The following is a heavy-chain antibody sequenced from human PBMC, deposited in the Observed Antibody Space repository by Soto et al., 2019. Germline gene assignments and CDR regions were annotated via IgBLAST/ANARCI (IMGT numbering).Heavy chain of an antibody. V-gene: IGHV4-30-4*01. CDR3: ARQRKWLVPRTNGWFDP. CDR2: IYYSGST. CDR1: GGSISSGDYY. D-gene: IGHD6-19*01. Sequence: SETLSLTCTVSGGSISSGDYYWSWIRQPPGKGLEWIGYIYYSGSTYYNPSLKSRVTISVDTSKNQFSLKLSSVTAADTAVYYCARQRKWLVPRTNGWFDPWGQGTLVTVSS. J-gene: IGHJ5*01.